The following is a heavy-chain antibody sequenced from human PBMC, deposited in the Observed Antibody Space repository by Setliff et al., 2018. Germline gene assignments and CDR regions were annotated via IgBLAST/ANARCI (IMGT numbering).Heavy chain of an antibody. V-gene: IGHV5-51*01. CDR3: ARRGWGSSSGDCYSPKGCYYYYMDV. J-gene: IGHJ6*03. Sequence: GESLKISCKGSGYNFNNYWIGWVRQMPGKGLEWMGIIYLGDSDTRYSPSFQGHVTISADKSTRTAYLQWNSLKASDTAIYYCARRGWGSSSGDCYSPKGCYYYYMDVWGKGTTVTVSS. CDR2: IYLGDSDT. D-gene: IGHD2-21*02. CDR1: GYNFNNYW.